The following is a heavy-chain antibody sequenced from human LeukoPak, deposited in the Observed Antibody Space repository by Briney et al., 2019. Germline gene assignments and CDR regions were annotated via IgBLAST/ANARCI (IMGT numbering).Heavy chain of an antibody. J-gene: IGHJ4*02. CDR3: ARHEWDTIWYYFDY. CDR2: IHASGNT. V-gene: IGHV4-4*09. CDR1: GVSISSYY. D-gene: IGHD1-26*01. Sequence: RPSETLSLTCTVSGVSISSYYWSWIRQPPGKGLEWLGYIHASGNTKYSPSLQSRLTISDDTSKNQFFLNLTSVTAADTAVYYCARHEWDTIWYYFDYWGQGTLVTVSS.